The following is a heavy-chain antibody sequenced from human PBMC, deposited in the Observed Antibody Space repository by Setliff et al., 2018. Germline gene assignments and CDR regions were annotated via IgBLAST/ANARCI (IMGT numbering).Heavy chain of an antibody. CDR2: ITGSGGGT. CDR3: ARISRLYTSSWDDY. Sequence: GGSLRLSCTASRFTFSVYVMAWVRQAPGKGLEWVSSITGSGGGTYYADSVKGRFTISRDNSKNTLYLRMNSLRAEDTAIYSCARISRLYTSSWDDYWGRGTLVTVSS. CDR1: RFTFSVYV. D-gene: IGHD6-13*01. V-gene: IGHV3-23*01. J-gene: IGHJ4*02.